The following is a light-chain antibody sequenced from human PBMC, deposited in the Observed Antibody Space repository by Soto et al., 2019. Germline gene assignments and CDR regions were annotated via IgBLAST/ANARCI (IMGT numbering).Light chain of an antibody. CDR2: DAS. J-gene: IGKJ4*01. CDR1: QSISSW. CDR3: QQYNSYPLT. Sequence: DIQMTHSPSTLSASVLYIVTITFRASQSISSWLAWFQQEPGKAPKLLIYDASNLEDWVPSRFGGTESGTEFSLTISNLQPEDSATYYCQQYNSYPLTFGGGTKVE. V-gene: IGKV1-5*01.